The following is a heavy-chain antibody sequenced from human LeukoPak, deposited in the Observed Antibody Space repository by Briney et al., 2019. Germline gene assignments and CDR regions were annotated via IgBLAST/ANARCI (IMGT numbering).Heavy chain of an antibody. V-gene: IGHV3-48*01. CDR1: GFTFSSYT. CDR3: ARDQGVTDYFDY. Sequence: PGGSLRLSCAASGFTFSSYTMNWVRQAPGKGLEWVSCIYSSSRILHYTDSVKGRFTISRDNAKNSLYLQMNSLRAEDTAVYYCARDQGVTDYFDYWGQGTLVTVSS. J-gene: IGHJ4*02. CDR2: IYSSSRIL. D-gene: IGHD5-18*01.